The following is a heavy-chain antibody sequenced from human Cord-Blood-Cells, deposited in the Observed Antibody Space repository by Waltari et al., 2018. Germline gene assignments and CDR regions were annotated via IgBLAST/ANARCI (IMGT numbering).Heavy chain of an antibody. CDR2: INHSGST. CDR3: ARVPGIAAAGTGSYYFDY. CDR1: GGSFSGYY. Sequence: QVQLQQWGAGLLKPSETLSLTCAVYGGSFSGYYWSWIRQPPGKGLEWIGEINHSGSTNYTPSLKSRVTISVDTSKNQFSLKLSSVTAADTAVYYCARVPGIAAAGTGSYYFDYWGQGTLVTVSS. V-gene: IGHV4-34*01. J-gene: IGHJ4*02. D-gene: IGHD6-13*01.